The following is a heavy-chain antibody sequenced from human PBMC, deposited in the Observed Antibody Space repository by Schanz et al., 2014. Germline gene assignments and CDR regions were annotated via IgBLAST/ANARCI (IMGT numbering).Heavy chain of an antibody. V-gene: IGHV1-69*09. CDR2: IIPIVDIT. CDR3: ASALTTWGGMDV. D-gene: IGHD4-4*01. J-gene: IGHJ6*02. Sequence: QVQLVQSGAEVKKPGASVKVSCKASGYTFTGHHMHWVRQAPGQGLEWMGRIIPIVDITNYAQKFLGRVTITADKSTSTAYMELKSLRSADTAVYYCASALTTWGGMDVWGQGTTVTVSS. CDR1: GYTFTGHH.